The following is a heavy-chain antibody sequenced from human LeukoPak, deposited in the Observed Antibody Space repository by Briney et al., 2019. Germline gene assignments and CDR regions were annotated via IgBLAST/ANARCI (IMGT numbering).Heavy chain of an antibody. CDR1: GFTFSSYG. Sequence: PGGSLRLSCAASGFTFSSYGMHWVRQAPGKGLEWVAFIRYDGSNKYYADSVKGRFTTSRDNSKNTLYLQMNSLRAEDTAVYYCAKPDYYDSSGLNYFDYWGQGTLVTVSS. D-gene: IGHD3-22*01. CDR2: IRYDGSNK. V-gene: IGHV3-30*02. J-gene: IGHJ4*02. CDR3: AKPDYYDSSGLNYFDY.